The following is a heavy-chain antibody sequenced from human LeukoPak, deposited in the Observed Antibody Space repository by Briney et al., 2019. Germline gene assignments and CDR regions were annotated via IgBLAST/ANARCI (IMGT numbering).Heavy chain of an antibody. CDR2: IFHSGST. CDR3: ARGQGVRTREFAY. D-gene: IGHD1-7*01. Sequence: PSETLSLTCAVSGGSISSGTYSWNWIRQPPGKCLEWVGYIFHSGSTYYSPSLKSRVTISVDTSKNQFSLKLSSVPAADTAVYYCARGQGVRTREFAYWGQGTLVTVSS. V-gene: IGHV4-30-2*01. CDR1: GGSISSGTYS. J-gene: IGHJ4*02.